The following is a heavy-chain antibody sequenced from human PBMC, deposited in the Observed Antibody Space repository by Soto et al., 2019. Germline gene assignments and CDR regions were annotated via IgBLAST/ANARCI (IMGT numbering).Heavy chain of an antibody. Sequence: GGSLRLSCAASGFTFSNAWMNWVRQAPGKGLEWVGRIKSKTDGGTTDYAAPVKGRFTISRDDSKNTLYLQMNSLKTEDTAVYYCTTQLVPEVRGVIPKRVYYGMDVWGQGTTVTVSS. J-gene: IGHJ6*02. CDR1: GFTFSNAW. V-gene: IGHV3-15*07. CDR2: IKSKTDGGTT. D-gene: IGHD3-10*01. CDR3: TTQLVPEVRGVIPKRVYYGMDV.